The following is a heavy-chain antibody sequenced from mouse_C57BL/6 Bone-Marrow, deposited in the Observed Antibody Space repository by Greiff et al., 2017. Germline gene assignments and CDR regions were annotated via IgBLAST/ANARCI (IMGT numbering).Heavy chain of an antibody. V-gene: IGHV5-6*01. D-gene: IGHD1-1*01. J-gene: IGHJ3*01. CDR3: ARHNTTVQFAY. CDR1: GFTFSSYG. Sequence: DVHLVESGGDLVKPGGSLKLSCAASGFTFSSYGMSWVRQTPDKRLEWVATISSGGSYTYYPDSVQGRFTISRDNAKNTLYLQMSSLKSEDTAMYYCARHNTTVQFAYWGQGTLVTVSA. CDR2: ISSGGSYT.